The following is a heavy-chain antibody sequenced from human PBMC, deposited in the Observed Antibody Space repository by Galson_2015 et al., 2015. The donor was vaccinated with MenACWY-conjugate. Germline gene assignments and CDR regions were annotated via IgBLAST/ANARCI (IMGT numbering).Heavy chain of an antibody. V-gene: IGHV3-21*01. J-gene: IGHJ3*01. CDR3: ARGFRGVIWGDAFDV. D-gene: IGHD3-10*01. CDR1: RFTFSSHR. Sequence: SLRLSCAASRFTFSSHRMSWVRQAPGKGLEWVSSITTDSRFVYYADSVKGRFTISRDNAKNSLFLQMNSPRADDTAVYYCARGFRGVIWGDAFDVWGQGTVVTVSS. CDR2: ITTDSRFV.